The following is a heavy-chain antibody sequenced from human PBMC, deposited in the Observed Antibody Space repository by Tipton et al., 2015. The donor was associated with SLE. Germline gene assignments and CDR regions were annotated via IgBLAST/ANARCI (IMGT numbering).Heavy chain of an antibody. CDR1: GFSVSSNY. CDR2: ISTGDTT. Sequence: GSLRLSCAASGFSVSSNYMTWVRQAPGKGLDWVSFISTGDTTYYADSVKGRFTISRDNFKNRLYLQMNSLRPEDTAVYYCARDVGEYCSADSCRYFDYWGQGTLVTVSS. V-gene: IGHV3-53*05. CDR3: ARDVGEYCSADSCRYFDY. J-gene: IGHJ4*02. D-gene: IGHD2-15*01.